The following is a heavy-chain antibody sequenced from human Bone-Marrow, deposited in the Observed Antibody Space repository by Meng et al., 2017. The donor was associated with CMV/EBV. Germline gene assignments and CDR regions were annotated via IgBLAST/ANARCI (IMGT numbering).Heavy chain of an antibody. V-gene: IGHV3-53*01. CDR2: IYSGGST. CDR1: GFTVSSNY. D-gene: IGHD1-26*01. J-gene: IGHJ6*02. Sequence: GGSLRLSCAASGFTVSSNYMSWVRQAPGKGLEWVSVIYSGGSTYYADSVKGRFTISRDNAKTSLYLQMNSLRAEDTAVYYCARDQVVGATFYYYGMDVWGQGTTVTVSS. CDR3: ARDQVVGATFYYYGMDV.